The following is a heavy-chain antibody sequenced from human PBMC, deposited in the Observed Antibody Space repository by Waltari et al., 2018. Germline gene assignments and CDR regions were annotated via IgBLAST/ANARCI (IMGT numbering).Heavy chain of an antibody. J-gene: IGHJ1*01. Sequence: EQVVQSGGGVVQPGGSLRLSCAASGFAFKSYAFEWVRQAPGKGLDWVAVISHDGDNDQYGTSVKGRFIVSRDNSRDTVYLQMNSLTPEDTALYFCARGRAVATLWGQGTFVSVSS. D-gene: IGHD5-12*01. CDR1: GFAFKSYA. CDR3: ARGRAVATL. CDR2: ISHDGDND. V-gene: IGHV3-30*03.